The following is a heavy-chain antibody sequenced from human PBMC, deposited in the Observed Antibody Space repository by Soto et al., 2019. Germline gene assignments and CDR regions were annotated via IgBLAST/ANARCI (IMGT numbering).Heavy chain of an antibody. CDR1: GGTFSSYT. CDR2: IIPILGIA. D-gene: IGHD2-2*01. Sequence: QVQLVQSGAEVKKPGSSVKVSCKASGGTFSSYTISWVRQAPGQGLEWMGRIIPILGIANYAQKFQGRVTITADKSTSTAYMELSSLRSEDTAVYYCARGERDIVVVPAADHYWYFDLWCRGTLVTVSS. CDR3: ARGERDIVVVPAADHYWYFDL. J-gene: IGHJ2*01. V-gene: IGHV1-69*02.